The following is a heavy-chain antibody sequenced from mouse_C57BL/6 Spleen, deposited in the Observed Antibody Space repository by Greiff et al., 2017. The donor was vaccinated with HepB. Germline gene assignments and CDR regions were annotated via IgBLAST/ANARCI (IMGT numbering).Heavy chain of an antibody. J-gene: IGHJ1*03. Sequence: VQLKESGPELVKPGASVKIPCKASGYTFTDYNMDWVKQSHGKSLEWIGDINPNNGGTIYNQKFKGKATLTVDKSSSTAYMELRSLTSEDTAVYYCARYYGNLWYFDVWGTGTTDTVSS. D-gene: IGHD2-1*01. V-gene: IGHV1-18*01. CDR3: ARYYGNLWYFDV. CDR2: INPNNGGT. CDR1: GYTFTDYN.